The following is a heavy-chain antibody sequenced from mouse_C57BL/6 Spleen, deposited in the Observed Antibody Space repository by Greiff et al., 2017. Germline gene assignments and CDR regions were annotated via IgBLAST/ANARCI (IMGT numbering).Heavy chain of an antibody. J-gene: IGHJ4*01. CDR2: IDPETGGT. CDR1: GYTFTDYE. Sequence: QVQLQQSGAELVRPGASVTLSCKASGYTFTDYEMHWVKQTPVHGLEWIGAIDPETGGTAYNQKFKGKAILTADKSSSTAYMELRSLTSEDSAVYYCARGTTVVENYAMDYWGQGTSVTVSS. D-gene: IGHD1-1*01. CDR3: ARGTTVVENYAMDY. V-gene: IGHV1-15*01.